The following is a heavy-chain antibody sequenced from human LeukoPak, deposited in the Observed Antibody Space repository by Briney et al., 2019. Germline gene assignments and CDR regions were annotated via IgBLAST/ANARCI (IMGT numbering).Heavy chain of an antibody. V-gene: IGHV3-53*01. CDR3: ARGRESFDY. CDR1: GFTVSSNY. J-gene: IGHJ4*02. CDR2: IYSGGST. Sequence: PGGSLRLSCAASGFTVSSNYMSWVRQAPGKGLHWVSVIYSGGSTYYADSVKGRFTISRDNSKNTLYLQMNGLRAEGTAVYFCARGRESFDYWGQGTLVTVSS.